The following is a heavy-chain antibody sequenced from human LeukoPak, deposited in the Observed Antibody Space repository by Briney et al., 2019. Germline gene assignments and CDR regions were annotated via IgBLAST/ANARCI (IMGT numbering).Heavy chain of an antibody. D-gene: IGHD3-3*01. Sequence: PSETLSLTCTVSGGSISSYYWSWIRQPPGKGLEWIGYIYYSGSTNYNSSLKSRVTISVDTSKNQFSLKLSSVTAADTAVYYCARTAGLESIFGVVTGYYFDYWGQGTLVTVSS. CDR2: IYYSGST. CDR1: GGSISSYY. V-gene: IGHV4-59*01. CDR3: ARTAGLESIFGVVTGYYFDY. J-gene: IGHJ4*02.